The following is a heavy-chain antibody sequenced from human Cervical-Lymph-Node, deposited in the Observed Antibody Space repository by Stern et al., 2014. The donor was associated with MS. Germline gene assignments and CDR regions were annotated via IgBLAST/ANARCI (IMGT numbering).Heavy chain of an antibody. V-gene: IGHV1-46*01. D-gene: IGHD2-15*01. CDR1: GYTLTIYY. CDR3: ASGGEVDGGDV. CDR2: NNPRCGRT. Sequence: VQLVQSGTEEKKPGASVKVSCKASGYTLTIYYIHWVRQAPGQGIEWMVVNNPRCGRTTYAQKFQGRVTMTRDTSTSTAYMDLSSLRSDDTAVYYCASGGEVDGGDVWGQGTTVTVFS. J-gene: IGHJ6*02.